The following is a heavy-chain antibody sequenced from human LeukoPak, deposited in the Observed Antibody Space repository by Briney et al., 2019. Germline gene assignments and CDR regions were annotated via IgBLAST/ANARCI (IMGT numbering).Heavy chain of an antibody. V-gene: IGHV3-74*01. Sequence: GGSLRLSCAASGITFSNYWMHWVRQAPGKGLEWVSRINSDGSRITYADSVKGRFTISRDNAKNSLYLQMNSLRAEDPAVYYCARDRYAFDIWGQGTMVTVSS. J-gene: IGHJ3*02. CDR2: INSDGSRI. CDR1: GITFSNYW. CDR3: ARDRYAFDI.